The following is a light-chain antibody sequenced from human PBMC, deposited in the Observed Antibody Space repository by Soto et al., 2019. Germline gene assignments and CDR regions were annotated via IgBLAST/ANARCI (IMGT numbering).Light chain of an antibody. V-gene: IGLV2-11*01. CDR3: CSYAGGYSYV. J-gene: IGLJ1*01. CDR1: SSDVGGHNY. CDR2: DVS. Sequence: QSPLTQPRSVSGSPGRSVTISCTGTSSDVGGHNYVSWYQQHPGKAPKLMISDVSRRPSGVPDRFSGSKSGNTASLTISGLQAEDEADYYCCSYAGGYSYVFGTGTKVTVL.